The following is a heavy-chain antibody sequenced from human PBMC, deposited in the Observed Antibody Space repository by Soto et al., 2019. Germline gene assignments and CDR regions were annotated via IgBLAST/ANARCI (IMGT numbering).Heavy chain of an antibody. CDR3: ARTKYYYDSSGYAVGNYFDY. J-gene: IGHJ4*02. CDR1: GASVSSYY. D-gene: IGHD3-22*01. V-gene: IGHV4-39*07. Sequence: SETLSLTCTVSGASVSSYYWGWIRPPPGKGLEWIGSIYYSGSTYYNPSLKSRVTISVDRSKNQFSLKLSSVTAADTAVYYCARTKYYYDSSGYAVGNYFDYWGQGTLVTVSS. CDR2: IYYSGST.